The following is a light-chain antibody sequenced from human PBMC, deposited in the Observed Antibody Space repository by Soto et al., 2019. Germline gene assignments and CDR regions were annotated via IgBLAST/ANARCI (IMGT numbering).Light chain of an antibody. J-gene: IGLJ1*01. V-gene: IGLV3-21*02. CDR1: NIGGES. CDR3: LVWDSNSDHYV. CDR2: DDN. Sequence: SYAVTQPPSVSVAPGQTARITCAGSNIGGESVHWYQGKPGQAPVLVVYDDNDRPSGIPERFSGFNSENTATLTISRVEAGDEADYYCLVWDSNSDHYVFGSGTKLTVL.